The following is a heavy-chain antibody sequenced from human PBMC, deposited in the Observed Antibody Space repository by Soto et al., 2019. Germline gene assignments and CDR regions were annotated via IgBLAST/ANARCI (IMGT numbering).Heavy chain of an antibody. CDR3: ARGTEYYVSSGAY. CDR1: GGSFSGYY. V-gene: IGHV4-34*01. D-gene: IGHD3-22*01. CDR2: INHSGST. Sequence: QVQLQQWGAGLLKPSETLSLTCAVYGGSFSGYYWSWIRQPPGQGLEWIGEINHSGSTNYNPSLKSRVTISVDTSQNQFSLKLSSVTAADTVVYYSARGTEYYVSSGAYWGQGALVTVSS. J-gene: IGHJ4*02.